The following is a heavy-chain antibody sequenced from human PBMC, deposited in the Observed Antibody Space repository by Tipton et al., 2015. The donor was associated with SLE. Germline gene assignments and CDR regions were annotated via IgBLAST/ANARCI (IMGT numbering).Heavy chain of an antibody. CDR3: AREGDVSANFFFYGITP. Sequence: TLSLTCTVSGDSISSGGSYWSWIRQHPGKGLEWIGHVYYSGNTYYNPSLGDRVTISRDTSKSQFSLELTSVTAADTAVYYCAREGDVSANFFFYGITPWGQGTTFTVSS. CDR1: GDSISSGGSY. V-gene: IGHV4-31*03. J-gene: IGHJ6*02. D-gene: IGHD6-25*01. CDR2: VYYSGNT.